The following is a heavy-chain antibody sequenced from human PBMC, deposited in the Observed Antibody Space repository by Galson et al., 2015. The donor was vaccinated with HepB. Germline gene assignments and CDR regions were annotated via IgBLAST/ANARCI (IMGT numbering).Heavy chain of an antibody. V-gene: IGHV3-48*04. CDR1: GFTFSSYN. D-gene: IGHD3-10*01. CDR3: ATDRGCVGSSLSYYYGVDV. Sequence: SLRLSCAASGFTFSSYNMNWVRQAPGKGLEWVSYISSSNDIIHYADSVKGRFTISRDNAKNSLYLQMNSLRAEDTAVYYCATDRGCVGSSLSYYYGVDVWGQGTLVTVSS. J-gene: IGHJ6*02. CDR2: ISSSNDII.